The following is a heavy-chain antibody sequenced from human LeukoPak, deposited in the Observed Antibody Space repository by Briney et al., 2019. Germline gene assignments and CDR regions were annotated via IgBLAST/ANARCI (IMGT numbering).Heavy chain of an antibody. Sequence: GGSLRLSCAVSGITLSNYGMSWVRQAPGKGLEWVAGLSGSGGGTNYADSVKGRFTISRDNAKNALYLQMNSQRAEDTAVYFCAKRGVVIRVILVGFHKEAYYFDSWGQGALVTVSS. V-gene: IGHV3-23*01. J-gene: IGHJ4*02. D-gene: IGHD3-10*01. CDR2: LSGSGGGT. CDR3: AKRGVVIRVILVGFHKEAYYFDS. CDR1: GITLSNYG.